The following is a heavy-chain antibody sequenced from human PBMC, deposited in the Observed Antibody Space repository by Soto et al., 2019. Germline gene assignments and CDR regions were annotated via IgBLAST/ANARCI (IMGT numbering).Heavy chain of an antibody. J-gene: IGHJ4*02. Sequence: QITLKESGPALVKPTQTLTLTCTFSGFSLSTSGVGVGWIRQPPGEALEWLALIYWDDYKHFSPSLESRLTTPKDPPKTQVGLTMTNMDPLDKATYYGVKKGGGDRILDYWGQGTLVTVSS. CDR1: GFSLSTSGVG. V-gene: IGHV2-5*02. CDR3: VKKGGGDRILDY. D-gene: IGHD3-16*01. CDR2: IYWDDYK.